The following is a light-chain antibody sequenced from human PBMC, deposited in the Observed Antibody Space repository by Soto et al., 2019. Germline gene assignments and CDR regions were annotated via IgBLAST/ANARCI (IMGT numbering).Light chain of an antibody. Sequence: DIQMTKSPRSLSASVGEKATIICRASRDLRNFVVGYQQKPGKAPKPLIYAASTLQSGVPSRFSGSGSGTDFTLTINSLQPEDVATYSCQKYSSVPVFGPGTKVEIK. CDR1: RDLRNF. CDR3: QKYSSVPV. V-gene: IGKV1-27*01. J-gene: IGKJ3*01. CDR2: AAS.